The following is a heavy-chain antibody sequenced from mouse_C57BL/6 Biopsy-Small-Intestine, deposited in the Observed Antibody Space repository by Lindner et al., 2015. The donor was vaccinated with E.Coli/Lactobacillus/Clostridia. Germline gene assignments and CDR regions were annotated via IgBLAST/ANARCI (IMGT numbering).Heavy chain of an antibody. J-gene: IGHJ4*01. CDR3: ARDHSDYCSGGTCYSANY. D-gene: IGHD1-1*02. CDR1: GYTFTNYG. Sequence: SVKVSCKTSGYTFTNYGITWVRQAPGQGLEWMGWINNYNGNTNYAQKVQGRVTMTTDTSTSTAYMELRSLRSDDTAVYYCARDHSDYCSGGTCYSANYWGQGTLVTVSS. V-gene: IGHV1S26*01. CDR2: INNYNGNT.